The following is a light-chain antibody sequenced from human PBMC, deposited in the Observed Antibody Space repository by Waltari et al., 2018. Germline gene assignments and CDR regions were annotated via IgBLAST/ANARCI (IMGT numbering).Light chain of an antibody. CDR3: QQSSSFPLT. J-gene: IGKJ4*01. CDR2: YAS. CDR1: QSIGSS. Sequence: EIVLTQSPAFRSVGIKEKVTITCQASQSIGSSLHWYQQKPDQSPKLLIKYASQSISGVPSRFSGSGSGTDFTLTINSLEAEDAATYYCQQSSSFPLTFGGGTKAEIK. V-gene: IGKV6-21*02.